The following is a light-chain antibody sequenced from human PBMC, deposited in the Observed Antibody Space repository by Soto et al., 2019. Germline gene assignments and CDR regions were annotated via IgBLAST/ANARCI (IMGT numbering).Light chain of an antibody. Sequence: EIVLTQSPGTLSLSPVERANLSCRASQNVSSSYLAWYQQKPGQAPRLLIYGASSRATGIPARFSGGGSGTDFTLTISRLEPEDFAVYYCQQYGSSLITFGQGTRLEIK. V-gene: IGKV3-20*01. CDR2: GAS. CDR3: QQYGSSLIT. J-gene: IGKJ5*01. CDR1: QNVSSSY.